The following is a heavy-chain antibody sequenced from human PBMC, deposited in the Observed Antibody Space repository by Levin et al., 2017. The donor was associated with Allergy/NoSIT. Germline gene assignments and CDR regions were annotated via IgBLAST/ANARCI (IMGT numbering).Heavy chain of an antibody. J-gene: IGHJ4*02. Sequence: SQTLSLTCTVSGGSISSYYWSWIRQPPGKGLEWIGYIYYSGSTNYNPSLKSRVTISVDTSKNQFSLKLSSVTAADTAVYYCARGSAGSGSYSTYWGQGTLVTVSS. V-gene: IGHV4-59*01. CDR2: IYYSGST. CDR3: ARGSAGSGSYSTY. D-gene: IGHD1-26*01. CDR1: GGSISSYY.